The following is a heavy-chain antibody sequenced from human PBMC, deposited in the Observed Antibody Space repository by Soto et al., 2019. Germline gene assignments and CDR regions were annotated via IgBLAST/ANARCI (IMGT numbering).Heavy chain of an antibody. J-gene: IGHJ4*02. D-gene: IGHD4-17*01. Sequence: QVQLVESGGGVVQPGTSLRLSCAASGFTFSRHGMHWLGQTPGKGLEWLAVILNDASGHWYADSVKGRFTISRDNFENTLYLQMNGLRLEDTAMYYCARDDDYPDNGFDYWGQGTLVTVSS. CDR3: ARDDDYPDNGFDY. V-gene: IGHV3-33*01. CDR2: ILNDASGH. CDR1: GFTFSRHG.